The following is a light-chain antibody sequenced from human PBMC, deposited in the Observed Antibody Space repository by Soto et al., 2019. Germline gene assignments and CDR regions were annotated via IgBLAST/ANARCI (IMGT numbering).Light chain of an antibody. Sequence: AIQMTQSPSSLSASVGDRVTITCRASQGIGNDLGWYQQKPGKAPKLLIYAASSLQSGVPSRFSGSGSGTDFTLTISSLQPEDFATYYCQQYDSYPLAFGGGTKVEIK. CDR2: AAS. CDR3: QQYDSYPLA. CDR1: QGIGND. V-gene: IGKV1-6*01. J-gene: IGKJ4*01.